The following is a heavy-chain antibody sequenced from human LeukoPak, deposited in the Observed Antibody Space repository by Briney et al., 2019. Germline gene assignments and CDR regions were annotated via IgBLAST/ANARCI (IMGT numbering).Heavy chain of an antibody. CDR2: ISYDGSNK. J-gene: IGHJ4*02. CDR3: AKDYCSSTSCYVDY. CDR1: GFTFSSYA. V-gene: IGHV3-30*04. Sequence: GGSLRLSCAASGFTFSSYAMHWVRQAPGKGLEWVAVISYDGSNKYYADSVKGRFTISRDNSKNTLYLQMNSLRAEDMALYYCAKDYCSSTSCYVDYWGQGTLVTVSS. D-gene: IGHD2-2*01.